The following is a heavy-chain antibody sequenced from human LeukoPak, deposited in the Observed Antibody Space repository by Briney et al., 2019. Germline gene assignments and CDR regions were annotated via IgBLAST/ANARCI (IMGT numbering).Heavy chain of an antibody. Sequence: SETLSLTCTVSGGSISSSSYCWGWIRQPPGKGLEWIGSIFYSGSTYYHPSLKSRVTISVDTSKNQFSLKLSSVTAADTAVYYCAQIGTENCSGGSCYSWGYYYYYYYMDVWGKGTTVTVSS. CDR2: IFYSGST. D-gene: IGHD2-15*01. CDR3: AQIGTENCSGGSCYSWGYYYYYYYMDV. V-gene: IGHV4-39*01. CDR1: GGSISSSSYC. J-gene: IGHJ6*03.